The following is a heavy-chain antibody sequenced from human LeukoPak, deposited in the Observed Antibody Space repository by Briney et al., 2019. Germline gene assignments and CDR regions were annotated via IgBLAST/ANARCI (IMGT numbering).Heavy chain of an antibody. CDR1: GFTFSDYA. D-gene: IGHD1-26*01. CDR3: AKDRSIGTYYTFDH. CDR2: ISGSGVMT. J-gene: IGHJ4*02. V-gene: IGHV3-23*01. Sequence: PGGSLRLSCAASGFTFSDYAMTWVRQAPGKGLEWVATISGSGVMTYYADSGKGRFTVSGDTSKNTIYLQMHSLTAADTAVYYCAKDRSIGTYYTFDHWGQGTLVTVSS.